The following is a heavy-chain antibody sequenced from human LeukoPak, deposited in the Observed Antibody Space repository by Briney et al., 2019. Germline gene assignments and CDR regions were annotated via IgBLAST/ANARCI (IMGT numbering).Heavy chain of an antibody. D-gene: IGHD2-15*01. V-gene: IGHV3-7*01. CDR1: GFSFTDYW. Sequence: GGSLRLSCAASGFSFTDYWMAWVRQAPGRGLEWVANINEDGSEKYYVASVNGRFTISRDNAQNSLSLEMNSLRAEDTAVYYCARRLGSFDNWGKGQWSPSLQ. CDR2: INEDGSEK. CDR3: ARRLGSFDN. J-gene: IGHJ3*02.